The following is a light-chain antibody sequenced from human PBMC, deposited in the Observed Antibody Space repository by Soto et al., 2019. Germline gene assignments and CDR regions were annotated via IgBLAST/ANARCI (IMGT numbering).Light chain of an antibody. Sequence: DIQMTQSPSSLSASVGDRVTITCRASQSISSYLNWYQQKPGKAPKLLIDATSSLQSGVPSRFSGSGSGTDFTLTISSLQPEDFATYYCQQSHSTPRTFGKGTKVEIK. J-gene: IGKJ1*01. CDR1: QSISSY. V-gene: IGKV1-39*01. CDR2: ATS. CDR3: QQSHSTPRT.